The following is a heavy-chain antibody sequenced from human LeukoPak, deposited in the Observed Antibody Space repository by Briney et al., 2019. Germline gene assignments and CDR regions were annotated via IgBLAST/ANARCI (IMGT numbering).Heavy chain of an antibody. J-gene: IGHJ5*02. V-gene: IGHV3-74*01. Sequence: PGGSLRLSCAASGFTFSSYWMHWVRQAPGKGLVLVSRINSDGSSTSYADSVKGRFIISRDNAKTTLYLQMSSLRAEDTAVYYCTRDLDGSGSYHWFDPWGQGNLVTVSS. CDR2: INSDGSST. D-gene: IGHD3-10*01. CDR1: GFTFSSYW. CDR3: TRDLDGSGSYHWFDP.